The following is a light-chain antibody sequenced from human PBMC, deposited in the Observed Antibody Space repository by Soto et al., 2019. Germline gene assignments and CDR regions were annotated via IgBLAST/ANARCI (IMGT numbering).Light chain of an antibody. Sequence: EIVLTQSPGTLSLSPGERATLSCRASQSVSSYLAWYQQKPGQAPRLLIYGASARATGIPARFSGSGSATEFTLTISSLQSEDFAVYYCQQYNNWPLAFGGGTKVDNK. CDR2: GAS. J-gene: IGKJ4*01. V-gene: IGKV3-15*01. CDR1: QSVSSY. CDR3: QQYNNWPLA.